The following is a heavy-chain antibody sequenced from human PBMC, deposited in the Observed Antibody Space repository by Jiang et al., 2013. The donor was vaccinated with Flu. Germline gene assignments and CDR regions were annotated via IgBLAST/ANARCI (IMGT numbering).Heavy chain of an antibody. V-gene: IGHV4-4*02. J-gene: IGHJ4*02. D-gene: IGHD1-1*01. CDR2: IYHSGST. CDR3: AVAVSSTRCRGCRRFDY. CDR1: GGSISSSNW. Sequence: GPGLVKPSGTPSLTCAVSGGSISSSNWWSWVRQPPGKGLEWIGEIYHSGSTNYNPSLKSRVTISVDKSKNQFSLKLSSVTAADTAVYYCAVAVSSTRCRGCRRFDYWGQGTLVTVSS.